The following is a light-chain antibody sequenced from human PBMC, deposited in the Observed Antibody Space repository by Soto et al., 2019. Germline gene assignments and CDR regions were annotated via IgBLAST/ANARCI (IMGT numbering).Light chain of an antibody. CDR1: RDISNY. J-gene: IGKJ3*01. Sequence: DIQMTQSPSSLSASVGDRVTITCQASRDISNYLNWYQQKPGKAPKLLIYDASNLERGVPSRFSGSGSGTDFTFTISSLQPEDIAKYYCQQYDDLLFTFGPGSKVDVK. CDR3: QQYDDLLFT. V-gene: IGKV1-33*01. CDR2: DAS.